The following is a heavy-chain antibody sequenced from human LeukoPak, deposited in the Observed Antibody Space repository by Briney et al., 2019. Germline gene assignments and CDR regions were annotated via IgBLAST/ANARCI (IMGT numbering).Heavy chain of an antibody. D-gene: IGHD6-13*01. CDR2: INHSGST. CDR1: GGSFSGYY. CDR3: ARGYSSSWYGVYHYYMDV. Sequence: EASETLSLTCAVYGGSFSGYYWSWIRQPPGKGLEWIGEINHSGSTNYNPSLKSRVTISVDTSKNQFSLKLSSVTAADTAVYYCARGYSSSWYGVYHYYMDVWGKGTTVTVSS. V-gene: IGHV4-34*01. J-gene: IGHJ6*03.